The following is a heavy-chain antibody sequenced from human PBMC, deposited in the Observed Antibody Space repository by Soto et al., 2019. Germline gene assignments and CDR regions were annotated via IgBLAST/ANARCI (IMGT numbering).Heavy chain of an antibody. CDR3: ARGPDSYGYWYFDL. CDR1: GYTFTGYY. Sequence: QVQLVQSGAEVKKPGASVKVSCKASGYTFTGYYMHWVRQAPGQGLEWMGWINPNSGGTNYAQKCQGWVTMTRDTSISTAYMELSRLRSDDTAVYYCARGPDSYGYWYFDLWGRGTLVTVSS. CDR2: INPNSGGT. V-gene: IGHV1-2*04. D-gene: IGHD5-18*01. J-gene: IGHJ2*01.